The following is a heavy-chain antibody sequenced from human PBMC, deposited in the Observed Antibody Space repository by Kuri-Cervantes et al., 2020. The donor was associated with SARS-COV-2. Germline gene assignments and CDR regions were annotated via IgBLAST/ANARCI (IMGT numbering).Heavy chain of an antibody. CDR1: GYSITSGYY. CDR2: IYHTGST. D-gene: IGHD3-3*01. Sequence: SQTLSLTCAVSGYSITSGYYWGWIRQSPGTGLEWIGNIYHTGSTDYNPSLKSRVTISVDTSKNQFSLKLSSVTAADTAVYYCARDYDFSQGYGMDVWGQGATVTVSS. J-gene: IGHJ6*02. V-gene: IGHV4-38-2*02. CDR3: ARDYDFSQGYGMDV.